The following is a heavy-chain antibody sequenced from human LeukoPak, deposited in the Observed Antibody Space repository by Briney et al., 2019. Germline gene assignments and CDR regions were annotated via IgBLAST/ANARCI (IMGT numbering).Heavy chain of an antibody. J-gene: IGHJ4*02. V-gene: IGHV1-3*01. CDR2: INAGNGNT. CDR3: ARDPSGDPEGEPPADY. CDR1: GYTFTSYA. Sequence: ASVKVSCKASGYTFTSYAMHWVRQAPGQRLEWMGWINAGNGNTKYSQKFQGRVTITRDTSASTAYMELSSLRSEDTAVYYCARDPSGDPEGEPPADYWGQGTLVTVSS. D-gene: IGHD2-21*01.